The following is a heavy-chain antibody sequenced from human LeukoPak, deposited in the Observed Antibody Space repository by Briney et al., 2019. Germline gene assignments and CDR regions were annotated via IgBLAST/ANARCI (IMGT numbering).Heavy chain of an antibody. V-gene: IGHV3-48*03. CDR1: GFTFSSYE. CDR2: ISRSGSTI. J-gene: IGHJ4*02. Sequence: GGSLRLSCAASGFTFSSYEMNWVRQAPGKGLEWVSYISRSGSTIFYADSVKGRFTISRDNAKNSLYLQMNSLRAEDTALYYCAGEAEQLLREFFDYWVQGTLVT. CDR3: AGEAEQLLREFFDY. D-gene: IGHD6-6*01.